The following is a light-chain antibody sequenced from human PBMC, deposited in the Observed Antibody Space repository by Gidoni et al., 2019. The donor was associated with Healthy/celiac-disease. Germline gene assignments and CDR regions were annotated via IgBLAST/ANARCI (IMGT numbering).Light chain of an antibody. CDR3: QQYNSYSPTWT. J-gene: IGKJ1*01. V-gene: IGKV1-5*03. Sequence: DIQMTQSPSTLSASVGDRFTITCRASQSISSWLAWYQQKPGKAPKLLIYKASSLESGVPSRFSGSGSGTEFTLTISSLQPDDFATYYCQQYNSYSPTWTFGQXTKVEIK. CDR1: QSISSW. CDR2: KAS.